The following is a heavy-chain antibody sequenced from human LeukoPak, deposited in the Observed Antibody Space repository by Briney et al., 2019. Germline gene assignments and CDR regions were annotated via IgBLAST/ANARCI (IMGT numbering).Heavy chain of an antibody. CDR1: GFTFSDYG. J-gene: IGHJ4*02. D-gene: IGHD1-26*01. V-gene: IGHV3-74*01. CDR3: ARDPSYSENLDY. Sequence: PGGSLRLSCAASGFTFSDYGMHWVRQAPGKGLVWVSRINSDGSSTTYADSVKGRFTISRDNAKNTLYLQMNSLRAEDTAVYYCARDPSYSENLDYWGQGTLVTVSS. CDR2: INSDGSST.